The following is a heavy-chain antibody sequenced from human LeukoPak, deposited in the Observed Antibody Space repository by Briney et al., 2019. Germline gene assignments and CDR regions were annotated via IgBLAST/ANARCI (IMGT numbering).Heavy chain of an antibody. CDR3: ARDSSGWSNWFDP. J-gene: IGHJ5*02. CDR1: GFTFSSYG. Sequence: PGGSLRLSCAASGFTFSSYGMSWVRQAPGKGLEWVSAISGSGGSTYYADSVKGRFTISRDNSKNTLYLQMNSLRVEDTAVYYCARDSSGWSNWFDPWGQGTLVTVSS. V-gene: IGHV3-23*01. D-gene: IGHD6-19*01. CDR2: ISGSGGST.